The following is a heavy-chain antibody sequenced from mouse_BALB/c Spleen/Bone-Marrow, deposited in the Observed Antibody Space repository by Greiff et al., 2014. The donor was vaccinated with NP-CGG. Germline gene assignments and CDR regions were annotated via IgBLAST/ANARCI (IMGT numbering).Heavy chain of an antibody. J-gene: IGHJ2*01. CDR2: IHPYNDGT. Sequence: EVQGVESGPEPVKPGASVKMSCKASGYTFTSYVMHWVKQKPGQGPEWIGYIHPYNDGTKYNERFKGKATLTSDKSSSTAYMELSSLTSEDSAVYYCARTILGYYFDYWGQGTTLTVSS. CDR3: ARTILGYYFDY. V-gene: IGHV1-14*01. CDR1: GYTFTSYV. D-gene: IGHD2-10*02.